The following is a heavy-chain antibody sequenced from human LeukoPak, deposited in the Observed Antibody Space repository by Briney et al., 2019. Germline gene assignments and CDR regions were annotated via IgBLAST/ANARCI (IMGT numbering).Heavy chain of an antibody. J-gene: IGHJ6*03. CDR2: MNPNSGNT. Sequence: ASVKVSCKASGYTFTSYDINWVRQATGQGLEWMGWMNPNSGNTGYAQKFQGRVTMTRNTSISTAYMELSSLRSEDTAVCYCARGRRQLSNRGDYYYYMDVWGKGTTVTVSS. V-gene: IGHV1-8*01. CDR1: GYTFTSYD. CDR3: ARGRRQLSNRGDYYYYMDV. D-gene: IGHD1-1*01.